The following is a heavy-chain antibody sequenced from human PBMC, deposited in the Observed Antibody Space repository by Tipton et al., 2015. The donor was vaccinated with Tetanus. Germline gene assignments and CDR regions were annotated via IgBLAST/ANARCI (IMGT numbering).Heavy chain of an antibody. Sequence: GLVKPSQTLSLTCAISGDSVSSNTMAWNWIRQSPSRGLEWLGRTYYRSKWFNDYAVSLRGRITVNADTSRNQFSLQLNSVIPEDTAVYYCARLSCSRSACYRGSAYYFDYWGQGTLVTVSS. D-gene: IGHD2-2*01. CDR1: GDSVSSNTMA. V-gene: IGHV6-1*01. J-gene: IGHJ4*02. CDR3: ARLSCSRSACYRGSAYYFDY. CDR2: TYYRSKWFN.